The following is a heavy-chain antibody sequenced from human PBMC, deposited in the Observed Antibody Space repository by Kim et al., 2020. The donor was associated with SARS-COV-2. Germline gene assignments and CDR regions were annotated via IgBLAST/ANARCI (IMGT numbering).Heavy chain of an antibody. CDR2: ISSSSSYI. CDR1: GFTFSSYS. CDR3: ARILYSYGHLDY. J-gene: IGHJ4*02. Sequence: GGSLRLSCAASGFTFSSYSMNWVRQAPGKGLEWVSSISSSSSYIYYADSVKGRFTISRDNAKNSLYLQMNSLRAEDTAVYYCARILYSYGHLDYWGQGTLVTVSS. V-gene: IGHV3-21*01. D-gene: IGHD5-18*01.